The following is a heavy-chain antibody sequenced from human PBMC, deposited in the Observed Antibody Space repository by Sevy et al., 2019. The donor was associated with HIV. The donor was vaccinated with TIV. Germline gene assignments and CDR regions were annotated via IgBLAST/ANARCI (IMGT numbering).Heavy chain of an antibody. Sequence: SETLSLTCAVYGGSFSGYYWSWIRQPPGKGLEWIGEINHSGSTNYNPSLKSRVTISVDTSKNQFSLKLSSVTAADTAVYYCARDSSGWLKPVGYFDYWVQGTLVTVSS. J-gene: IGHJ4*02. D-gene: IGHD6-19*01. CDR3: ARDSSGWLKPVGYFDY. V-gene: IGHV4-34*01. CDR1: GGSFSGYY. CDR2: INHSGST.